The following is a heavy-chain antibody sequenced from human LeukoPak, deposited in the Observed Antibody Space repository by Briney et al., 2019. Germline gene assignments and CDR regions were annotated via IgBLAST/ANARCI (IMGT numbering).Heavy chain of an antibody. D-gene: IGHD3-9*01. V-gene: IGHV1-18*01. CDR3: ARAGPTQLRYFDWLLYNYFDY. J-gene: IGHJ4*02. CDR2: ISGYHGNT. Sequence: ASVKVSCKASGYTFTSNDISWVRQAPGQGLEWMGWISGYHGNTNYAQKLQGRVTMTTDTSTSTAYMELRSLRSDDTAVYYCARAGPTQLRYFDWLLYNYFDYWGQGTLVTVSS. CDR1: GYTFTSND.